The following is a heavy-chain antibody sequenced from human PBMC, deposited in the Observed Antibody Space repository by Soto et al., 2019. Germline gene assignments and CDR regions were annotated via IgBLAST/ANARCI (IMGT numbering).Heavy chain of an antibody. J-gene: IGHJ5*02. V-gene: IGHV1-69*02. CDR1: GGTFSSYT. Sequence: QVQLVQSGAEVKKPGSSVKVSCKASGGTFSSYTISWVRQAPGQGLEWMGRIIPILGIANYAQKFQGRVTITADKSTSTAYMELSSLRSEDTAVYYGASLALSHNWFDPWGQGTLVTVSS. CDR3: ASLALSHNWFDP. CDR2: IIPILGIA. D-gene: IGHD3-16*01.